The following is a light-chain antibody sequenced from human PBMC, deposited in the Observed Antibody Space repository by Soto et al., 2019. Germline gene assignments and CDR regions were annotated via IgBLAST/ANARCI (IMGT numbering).Light chain of an antibody. CDR3: SSYTTSNTRQIV. Sequence: QSALPPPASVSRSPGTSITVSCTRTSSDVGGYNYVFWYQHPPGKAPKLMIFDVSDRPSGVSNRFSGSKSGNTASLTISGLQPEDEADYYCSSYTTSNTRQIVFGTGTKVTVL. CDR2: DVS. CDR1: SSDVGGYNY. J-gene: IGLJ1*01. V-gene: IGLV2-14*03.